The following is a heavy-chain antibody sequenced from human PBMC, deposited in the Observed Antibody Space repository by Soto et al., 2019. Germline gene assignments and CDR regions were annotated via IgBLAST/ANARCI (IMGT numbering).Heavy chain of an antibody. V-gene: IGHV5-51*01. CDR3: AALTGATFH. J-gene: IGHJ4*02. D-gene: IGHD1-20*01. Sequence: PGESLKISCKASGYSFNSYWIGWVRQMPGKGLEWMGIVHPGDSDIRYSPSFQGQVTVSVDRSISTAYLQWSSLKASDTAMYYCAALTGATFHWVQGTLVTSPQ. CDR1: GYSFNSYW. CDR2: VHPGDSDI.